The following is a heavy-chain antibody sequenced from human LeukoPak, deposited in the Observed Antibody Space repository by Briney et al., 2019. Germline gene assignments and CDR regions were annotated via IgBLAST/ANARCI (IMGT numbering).Heavy chain of an antibody. V-gene: IGHV4-4*07. CDR2: IYTTGTA. CDR1: GGSIGPYY. J-gene: IGHJ3*02. D-gene: IGHD6-6*01. Sequence: SETLSLTCIISGGSIGPYYWSWIREAAGKGPEWGGRIYTTGTADYNPSPKGRVFLSVDTSKNQFSLKVTSVTAADTAVYYCARDHSSSSWMDSFEIWGPGTKVTVSS. CDR3: ARDHSSSSWMDSFEI.